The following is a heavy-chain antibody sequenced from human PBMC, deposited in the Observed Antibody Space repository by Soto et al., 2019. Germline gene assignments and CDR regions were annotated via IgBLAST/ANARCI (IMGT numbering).Heavy chain of an antibody. D-gene: IGHD2-15*01. CDR2: IIANGGT. V-gene: IGHV3-23*01. CDR1: GFTFNHYA. Sequence: SLRLSCAASGFTFNHYAMSWVRQAPGKGLEWVSIIIANGGTFYADSVKGRFTISRDNSKNTVYLQMSSLRVEDTAIYYCAKDYTVAADPSSVILFDYWGQGAPVTVSS. J-gene: IGHJ4*02. CDR3: AKDYTVAADPSSVILFDY.